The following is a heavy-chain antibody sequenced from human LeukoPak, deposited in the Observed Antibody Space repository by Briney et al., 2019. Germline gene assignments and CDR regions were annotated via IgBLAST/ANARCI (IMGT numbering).Heavy chain of an antibody. J-gene: IGHJ4*02. D-gene: IGHD4/OR15-4a*01. CDR3: AREKTCSGLDY. Sequence: GGSLRLSCAASGFTVSSNYMSWVRQAPGKWPEWVSVIYSGGSTYYADSVKGRFTISRDNSKNTLYLHMSSVRAEDTVVYCCAREKTCSGLDYWGQGTLVTVSS. CDR2: IYSGGST. V-gene: IGHV3-66*02. CDR1: GFTVSSNY.